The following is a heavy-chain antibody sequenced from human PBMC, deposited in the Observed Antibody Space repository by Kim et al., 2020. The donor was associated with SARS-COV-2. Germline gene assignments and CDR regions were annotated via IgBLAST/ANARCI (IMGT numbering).Heavy chain of an antibody. D-gene: IGHD3-16*02. CDR3: SGAEDTDDVWGTYRFFDS. CDR2: INHNGIT. Sequence: SETLSLICAVYNGSFSGYYWSWIRQPPGKGLEWIGEINHNGITSYNPSLKSRLTASVDTSRNQFSLNLKSVTAADTAVYYCSGAEDTDDVWGTYRFFDSWGQGSLDTVSS. J-gene: IGHJ4*02. V-gene: IGHV4-34*01. CDR1: NGSFSGYY.